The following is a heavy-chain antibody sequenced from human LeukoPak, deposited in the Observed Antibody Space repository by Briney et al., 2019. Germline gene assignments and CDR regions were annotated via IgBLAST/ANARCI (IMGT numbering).Heavy chain of an antibody. J-gene: IGHJ3*02. V-gene: IGHV3-21*01. CDR3: ARDLVVTSCCLDAFDT. CDR2: ISSSSSYI. Sequence: GGSLRLSCAASGFTFSSYSMTWVRQAPGKGLEWFSSISSSSSYIYYADSVKGRFTISRDNAKNSLYLQMNSLRAEDTAVYYCARDLVVTSCCLDAFDTWGQGTMVTVSS. CDR1: GFTFSSYS. D-gene: IGHD2-2*01.